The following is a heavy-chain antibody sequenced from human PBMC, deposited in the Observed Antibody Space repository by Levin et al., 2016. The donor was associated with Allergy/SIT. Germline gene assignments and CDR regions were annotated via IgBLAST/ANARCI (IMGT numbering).Heavy chain of an antibody. V-gene: IGHV5-51*01. Sequence: VRQMPGKGLEWMGIIYPGDSDTRYSPSFQGQVTISADKSISTAYLQWSSLKASDTAMYYCARRTHYRNYPPMNYFDYWGQGTLVTVSS. CDR3: ARRTHYRNYPPMNYFDY. J-gene: IGHJ4*02. D-gene: IGHD4-11*01. CDR2: IYPGDSDT.